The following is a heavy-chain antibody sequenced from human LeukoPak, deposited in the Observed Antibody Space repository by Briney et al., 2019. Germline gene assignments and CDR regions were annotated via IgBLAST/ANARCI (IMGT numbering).Heavy chain of an antibody. CDR3: AREAYDILTGYYGAPNYFDY. V-gene: IGHV1-2*02. J-gene: IGHJ4*02. Sequence: ASVKVSCKASGSTFTGYYIHWVRQAPGQGLEWMGWINPNSGGTNYAQKFQGRVTMTRDPSISTAYMELSRLTSDDTAVYYCAREAYDILTGYYGAPNYFDYWGQGTLVTVSS. CDR1: GSTFTGYY. CDR2: INPNSGGT. D-gene: IGHD3-9*01.